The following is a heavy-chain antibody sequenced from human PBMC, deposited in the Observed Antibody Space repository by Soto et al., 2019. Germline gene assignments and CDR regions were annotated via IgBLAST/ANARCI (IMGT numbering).Heavy chain of an antibody. CDR2: INSDGSST. V-gene: IGHV3-74*01. CDR1: GFTFSSYC. Sequence: PGGSLSLSCAASGFTFSSYCMHWVRQAPGKGLVWVSRINSDGSSTSYADSVKGRFTISRDNAKNTLYLQMNSLRAEDTALYYCAKGRSYYYYYGVDVWGQGTTVTVSS. J-gene: IGHJ6*02. CDR3: AKGRSYYYYYGVDV.